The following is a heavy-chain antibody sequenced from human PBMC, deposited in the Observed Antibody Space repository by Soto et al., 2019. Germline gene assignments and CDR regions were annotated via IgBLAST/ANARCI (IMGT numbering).Heavy chain of an antibody. J-gene: IGHJ4*02. V-gene: IGHV1-46*01. D-gene: IGHD3-10*01. CDR2: INPSGDST. CDR3: ARDWEFGY. CDR1: GYTFTSYY. Sequence: QVQLVQSGAEVKKPGASVKVSYKASGYTFTSYYMHWVRQAPGQGLEWMGIINPSGDSTSYAQKFRGRFTMTRDTSTNTLFMELSSLRSEDTAVYYCARDWEFGYWGQGTLVTVSS.